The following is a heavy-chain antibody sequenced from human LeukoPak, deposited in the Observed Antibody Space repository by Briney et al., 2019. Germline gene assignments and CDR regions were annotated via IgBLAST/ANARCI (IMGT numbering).Heavy chain of an antibody. Sequence: QTSETLSLTCIVSGGSISTSAYYWGWIRQPPGEGLQWIGSIYYSGNTYYNSSLKSRVTISVDTSTSQFSLRLSSATAADTAVYYCARQLALTHSHFDYWGQGTLVTVSS. J-gene: IGHJ4*02. CDR1: GGSISTSAYY. CDR2: IYYSGNT. V-gene: IGHV4-39*01. CDR3: ARQLALTHSHFDY.